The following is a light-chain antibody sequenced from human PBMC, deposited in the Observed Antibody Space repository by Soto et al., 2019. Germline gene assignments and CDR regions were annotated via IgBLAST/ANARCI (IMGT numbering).Light chain of an antibody. J-gene: IGLJ1*01. CDR1: SSDLGGYNY. CDR3: SSYRNTNIFFV. CDR2: DVG. V-gene: IGLV2-14*01. Sequence: LVQPSPVTESHGQSDKISWTRSSSDLGGYNYVSWYQQHPGKAPRLIISDVGKRPSGVSNRFYGSKSGKKASLTISGLQAEHEADYYCSSYRNTNIFFVIRTGRKVTV.